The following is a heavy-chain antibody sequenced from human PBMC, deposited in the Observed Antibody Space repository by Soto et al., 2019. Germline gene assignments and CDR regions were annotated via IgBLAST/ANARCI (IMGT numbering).Heavy chain of an antibody. J-gene: IGHJ4*02. Sequence: SETLSLTCTVSGGSISSSSYYWGWIRQPPGKGLEWIGSIYYSGSTYYNPSLKSRVTISVDTSKNQFSLKVSSVTAADTAVYYCARRWGDYFDYWGQGTLVTVSS. V-gene: IGHV4-39*01. D-gene: IGHD3-16*01. CDR3: ARRWGDYFDY. CDR2: IYYSGST. CDR1: GGSISSSSYY.